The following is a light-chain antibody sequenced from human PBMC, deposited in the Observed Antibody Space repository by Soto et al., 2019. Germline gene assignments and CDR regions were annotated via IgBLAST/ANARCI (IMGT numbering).Light chain of an antibody. CDR2: GAS. CDR1: QSVSSN. J-gene: IGKJ5*01. V-gene: IGKV3-15*01. CDR3: QQYNNLLPT. Sequence: IAMKQTRAAVPVSREERASRSCRASQSVSSNLAWYQQKPGQAPRLLIFGASTRATGIPARFSGSGSGPEFTLASSILQSDDFVVCYWQQYNNLLPTFGEGTRLEIK.